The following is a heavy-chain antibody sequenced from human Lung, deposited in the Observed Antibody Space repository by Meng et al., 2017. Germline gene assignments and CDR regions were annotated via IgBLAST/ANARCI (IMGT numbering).Heavy chain of an antibody. V-gene: IGHV4-4*07. J-gene: IGHJ4*02. CDR2: VYSIGSA. CDR3: ARGVGSLDF. D-gene: IGHD5/OR15-5a*01. Sequence: QVHRQESGPGLVKPSETLSRTCDVSGGSISGYCWAWIRQPGGKGLDWIGRVYSIGSANYTPSLKSRVTMSVDRSKNQFSLLLTSVSAADTAVYYCARGVGSLDFWGQGALVTVSS. CDR1: GGSISGYC.